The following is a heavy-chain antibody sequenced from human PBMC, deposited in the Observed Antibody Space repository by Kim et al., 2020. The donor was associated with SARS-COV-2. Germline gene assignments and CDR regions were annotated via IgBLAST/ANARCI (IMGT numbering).Heavy chain of an antibody. Sequence: IPSLKSRVTISVDTSKNQFSLKLSSVTAADTAVYYCARSWSSSWYGAFDIWGQGTRVTVSS. CDR3: ARSWSSSWYGAFDI. V-gene: IGHV4-59*01. D-gene: IGHD6-13*01. J-gene: IGHJ3*02.